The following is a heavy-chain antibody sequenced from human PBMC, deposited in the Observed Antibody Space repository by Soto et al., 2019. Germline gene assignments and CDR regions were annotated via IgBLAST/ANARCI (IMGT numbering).Heavy chain of an antibody. CDR3: AREFPDSTPVDY. V-gene: IGHV3-33*01. Sequence: GGSLRLSCAASGFTFSSYGMHWVRQAPGKGLEWVAVIWYDGSNKYYAGSVKGRFTISRDNSKNTLYLQMNSLRAEDTAVYYCAREFPDSTPVDYWGQGTLVTVSS. J-gene: IGHJ4*02. CDR1: GFTFSSYG. CDR2: IWYDGSNK.